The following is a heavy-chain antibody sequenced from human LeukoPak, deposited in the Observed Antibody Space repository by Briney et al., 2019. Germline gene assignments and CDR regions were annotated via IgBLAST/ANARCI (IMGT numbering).Heavy chain of an antibody. CDR3: AREYYYDSSGYYHY. Sequence: GASVKVSCKASGYTFTSYGISWGRQAPGQGLEWMGWISAYNGNTNYEQKVQARVTMTKDTSTSTAYMELRSLRSDDTAVYYCAREYYYDSSGYYHYWGQGTLVTVSS. D-gene: IGHD3-22*01. CDR1: GYTFTSYG. CDR2: ISAYNGNT. V-gene: IGHV1-18*01. J-gene: IGHJ4*02.